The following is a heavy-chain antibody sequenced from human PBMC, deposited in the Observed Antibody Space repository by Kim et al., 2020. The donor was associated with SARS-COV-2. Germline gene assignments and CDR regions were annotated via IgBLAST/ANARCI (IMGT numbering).Heavy chain of an antibody. CDR1: GFTFSSYA. D-gene: IGHD2-15*01. V-gene: IGHV3-30-3*01. J-gene: IGHJ5*02. CDR3: ARDPLPGYCSGGSCFYGNWFDP. Sequence: GGSLRLSCAASGFTFSSYAMHWVRQAPGKGLEWVAVISYDGSNKYYADSVKGRFTISRDNSKNTLYLQMNSLRAEDTAVYYCARDPLPGYCSGGSCFYGNWFDPWGQGTLVTVSS. CDR2: ISYDGSNK.